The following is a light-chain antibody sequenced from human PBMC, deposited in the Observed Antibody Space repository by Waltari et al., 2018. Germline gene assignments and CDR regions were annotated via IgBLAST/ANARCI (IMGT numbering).Light chain of an antibody. CDR1: QGVRVS. J-gene: IGKJ1*01. Sequence: EIVLTQSPGTLSLSPGERATPPCRASQGVRVSLAWYHQKAGQAPRLLIYGASSSATGIPDRFSGSGYGTDFSLTISRLEPEDFAVYYCQHYVRLPATFGQGTKVEI. CDR3: QHYVRLPAT. V-gene: IGKV3-20*01. CDR2: GAS.